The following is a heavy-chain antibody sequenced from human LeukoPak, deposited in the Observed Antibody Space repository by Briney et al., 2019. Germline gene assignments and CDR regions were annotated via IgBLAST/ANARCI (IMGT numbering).Heavy chain of an antibody. Sequence: GGSLRLSCAAFGFTFSSYEMNWVRQAPGKGLEWVSYISSSGTTIYYADSVKGRFTISRDNAKNSLYLQMNSLRAEDTAVYYCASGTGRGMDVWGQGTTVTVSS. D-gene: IGHD1-1*01. CDR2: ISSSGTTI. CDR1: GFTFSSYE. J-gene: IGHJ6*02. V-gene: IGHV3-48*03. CDR3: ASGTGRGMDV.